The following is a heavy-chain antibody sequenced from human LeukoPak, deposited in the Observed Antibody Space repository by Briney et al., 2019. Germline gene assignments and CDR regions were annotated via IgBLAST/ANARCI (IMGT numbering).Heavy chain of an antibody. CDR2: IYSGGST. CDR3: ARGWGYSGYDYSADHYYYGMDV. CDR1: GFTVSSNY. V-gene: IGHV3-53*01. Sequence: GGSLRLSCAASGFTVSSNYMSWVRQAPGKGLEWVSVIYSGGSTYYADSVKGRFTISRDNSKNTLYLQMNSLRAEDTAVYYCARGWGYSGYDYSADHYYYGMDVWGQGTTVTVSS. D-gene: IGHD5-12*01. J-gene: IGHJ6*02.